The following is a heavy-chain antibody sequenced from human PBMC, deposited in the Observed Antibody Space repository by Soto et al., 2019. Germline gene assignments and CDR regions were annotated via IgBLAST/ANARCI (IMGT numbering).Heavy chain of an antibody. CDR2: ISAYNGNT. V-gene: IGHV1-18*01. Sequence: AAVKVSCKASGYTFTSYDISWVRHAPGQGLEWMGRISAYNGNTNYAQKLQGRVTMTTDTSTSTAYMELGSLRSDDTAVYYCAREKTSITGTQYYFDYWGQGTLVTVSS. D-gene: IGHD1-20*01. CDR3: AREKTSITGTQYYFDY. CDR1: GYTFTSYD. J-gene: IGHJ4*02.